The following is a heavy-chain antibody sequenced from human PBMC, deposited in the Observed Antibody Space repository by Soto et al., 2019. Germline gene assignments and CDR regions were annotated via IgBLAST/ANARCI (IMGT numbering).Heavy chain of an antibody. CDR1: GGSISSGVYY. CDR2: IYYSGST. J-gene: IGHJ4*02. D-gene: IGHD3-16*02. CDR3: ARGGSYHELVSDH. Sequence: QVQLQESGPGLVKPSQTLSLTCTVSGGSISSGVYYWNWIRQYPGKGLEWIGYIYYSGSTYYNPSLKSRVTTSVDTSKNQFSLKLSSVTAADTAVYYCARGGSYHELVSDHWGQGTLVTVSS. V-gene: IGHV4-31*03.